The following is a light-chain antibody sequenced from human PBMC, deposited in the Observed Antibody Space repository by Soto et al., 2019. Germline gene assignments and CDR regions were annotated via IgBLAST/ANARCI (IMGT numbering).Light chain of an antibody. Sequence: QSVLTQPASVSGSPGQSITISCTGTSSDVGNYNYVSWYQHHPGKAPKVMIYDVSKRPSGVSNSFSGSKSGNTASLTVSGLQAEDEADYYCSSFTSISSYVFGTGTKLTVL. CDR1: SSDVGNYNY. CDR3: SSFTSISSYV. J-gene: IGLJ1*01. V-gene: IGLV2-14*03. CDR2: DVS.